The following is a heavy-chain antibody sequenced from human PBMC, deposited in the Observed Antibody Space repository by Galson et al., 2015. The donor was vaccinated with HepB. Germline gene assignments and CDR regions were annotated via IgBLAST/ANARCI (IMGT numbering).Heavy chain of an antibody. Sequence: SLRLSCAASGFTFSSYSMNWVRQAPGKGLEWVSSISSSSSYIYYADSVKGRFTISRDNAKNSLYLQMNSLRAEDTAVYYCGTAAPQYYYYGMDVWGQGTTVTVSS. CDR2: ISSSSSYI. V-gene: IGHV3-21*01. CDR3: GTAAPQYYYYGMDV. CDR1: GFTFSSYS. J-gene: IGHJ6*02.